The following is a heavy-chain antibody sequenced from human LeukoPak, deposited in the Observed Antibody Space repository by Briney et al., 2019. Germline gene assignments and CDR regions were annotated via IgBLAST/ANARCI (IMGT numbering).Heavy chain of an antibody. CDR1: GGTFSSYA. D-gene: IGHD6-13*01. V-gene: IGHV1-69*06. CDR2: IVPIFGTA. Sequence: ASVKVSCKASGGTFSSYAISWVRQAPGQGLEWMGGIVPIFGTANYAQKFQGRVTVTADKSTSTAYMELSSLRSEDTAVYYCARGRPTTSIAAAGVNWFDPWGQGTLVTVSS. J-gene: IGHJ5*02. CDR3: ARGRPTTSIAAAGVNWFDP.